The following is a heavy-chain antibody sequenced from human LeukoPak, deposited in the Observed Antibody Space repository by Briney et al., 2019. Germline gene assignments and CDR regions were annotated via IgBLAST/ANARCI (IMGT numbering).Heavy chain of an antibody. CDR3: ARDRSTYSYDSSGYYYDY. CDR2: IKQDGSEK. V-gene: IGHV3-7*03. J-gene: IGHJ4*02. CDR1: GFTFSSYW. D-gene: IGHD3-22*01. Sequence: GGSLILSCAASGFTFSSYWMSWVRQAPGKGLEWVANIKQDGSEKYYVDSVKGGFTISRDNAKNSLYLQMNSLRAEDTAVYYCARDRSTYSYDSSGYYYDYWGQGTLVTVSS.